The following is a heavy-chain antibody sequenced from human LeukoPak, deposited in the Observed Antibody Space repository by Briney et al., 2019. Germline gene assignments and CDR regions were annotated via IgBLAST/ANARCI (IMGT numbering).Heavy chain of an antibody. CDR2: IHSSGNT. CDR1: GYSISSGYY. CDR3: ARRNSPGGWFDP. Sequence: PSATLSLTCTVSGYSISSGYYWGWIRQPPGKRLEWVGSIHSSGNTYYNPTLKSRVTISVDTSKNQFSLKLSSVTAADTAVYYCARRNSPGGWFDPWGQGTLVTVSS. V-gene: IGHV4-38-2*02. J-gene: IGHJ5*02. D-gene: IGHD2-21*01.